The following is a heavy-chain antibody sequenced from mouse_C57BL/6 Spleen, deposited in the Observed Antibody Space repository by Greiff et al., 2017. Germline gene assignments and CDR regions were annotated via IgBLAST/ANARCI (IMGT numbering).Heavy chain of an antibody. D-gene: IGHD1-1*01. V-gene: IGHV1-50*01. J-gene: IGHJ3*01. CDR1: GYTFTSYW. CDR2: IDPSDSYT. Sequence: QVQLQQPGAELVKPGASVKLSCKASGYTFTSYWMQWVKQRPGQGLEWIGEIDPSDSYTNYNQKFKGRATLTVDTSSSTAYMHLSSLTSEDSAVDYCSRRFYGTPAWFADWGQGTLVTVSA. CDR3: SRRFYGTPAWFAD.